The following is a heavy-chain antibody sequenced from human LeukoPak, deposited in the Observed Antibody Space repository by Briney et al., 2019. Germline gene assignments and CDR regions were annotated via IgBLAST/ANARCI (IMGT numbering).Heavy chain of an antibody. CDR2: ISGSGGST. Sequence: PGGSLRLSCAASGFTFSSYAMSWVRQAPGKGLEWVSAISGSGGSTYYADSVKGRFTISRDNSKDTLYLQMNSLRAEDTAVYYCAKDNDFWSGYPLHWGQGTLVTVSS. CDR1: GFTFSSYA. V-gene: IGHV3-23*01. CDR3: AKDNDFWSGYPLH. D-gene: IGHD3-3*01. J-gene: IGHJ4*02.